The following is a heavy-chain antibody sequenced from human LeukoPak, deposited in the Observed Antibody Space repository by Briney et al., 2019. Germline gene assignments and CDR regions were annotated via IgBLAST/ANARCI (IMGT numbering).Heavy chain of an antibody. CDR2: IYHSGST. Sequence: SETLSLTCAVSGVSISSSNWWSWVRQPPGKGLEWIGEIYHSGSTNYNPSLKSRVTISVDKSKNQFSLKLSSVTAADTAVYYCARKYSSSWYDAFGIWGQGTMVTVSS. CDR3: ARKYSSSWYDAFGI. D-gene: IGHD6-13*01. J-gene: IGHJ3*02. V-gene: IGHV4-4*02. CDR1: GVSISSSNW.